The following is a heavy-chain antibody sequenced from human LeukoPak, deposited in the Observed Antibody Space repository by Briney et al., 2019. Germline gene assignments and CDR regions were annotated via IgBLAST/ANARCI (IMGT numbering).Heavy chain of an antibody. J-gene: IGHJ4*02. CDR2: IYYSGSA. V-gene: IGHV4-59*01. Sequence: SETLSLTCTVSGGSISSYYWSWIRQPPGKGLEWIGYIYYSGSANYNPSLKSRVTISVDRSKNQFSLKLSSVTAAATAVYYCARILCSGGSCYPRYFDYWGQGTLVTVSS. D-gene: IGHD2-15*01. CDR3: ARILCSGGSCYPRYFDY. CDR1: GGSISSYY.